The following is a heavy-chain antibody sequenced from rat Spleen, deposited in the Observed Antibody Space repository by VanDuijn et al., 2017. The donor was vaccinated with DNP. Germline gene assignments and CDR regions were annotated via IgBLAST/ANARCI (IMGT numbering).Heavy chain of an antibody. CDR1: GFTFSDYY. D-gene: IGHD3-1*01. CDR3: TRALRGPFDY. Sequence: VQLVESGGGLVQPGRSLKLSCAASGFTFSDYYMAWVRQPSGKGLEWMGRMRYDGDTSYSSSLTSRLSISRDTSKNQVFLKMNSLQTDDTGTYYCTRALRGPFDYWGQGVMVTVSS. CDR2: MRYDGDT. V-gene: IGHV2-63*01. J-gene: IGHJ2*01.